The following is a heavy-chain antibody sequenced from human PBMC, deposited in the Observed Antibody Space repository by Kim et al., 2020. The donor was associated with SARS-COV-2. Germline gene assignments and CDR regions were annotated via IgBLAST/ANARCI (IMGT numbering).Heavy chain of an antibody. CDR3: ARVWSSLSSSWYGTDAFDI. CDR2: INSDGSST. D-gene: IGHD6-13*01. Sequence: GGSQRLSCAASGFTFSSYWMHWVRQAPGKGLVWVSRINSDGSSTSYADSVKGRFTISRDNAKNTLYLQMNSLRAEDTAVYYCARVWSSLSSSWYGTDAFDIWGQGTMVTVSS. CDR1: GFTFSSYW. V-gene: IGHV3-74*01. J-gene: IGHJ3*02.